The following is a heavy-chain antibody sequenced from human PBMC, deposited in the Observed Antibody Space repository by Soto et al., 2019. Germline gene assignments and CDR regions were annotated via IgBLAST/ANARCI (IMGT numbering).Heavy chain of an antibody. J-gene: IGHJ4*02. CDR1: GGSISSGGYY. D-gene: IGHD3-16*01. CDR2: IYYSGST. CDR3: ARQQWGEYYFDY. V-gene: IGHV4-31*03. Sequence: QVQLQESGPGLVKPSQTLSLTCTVSGGSISSGGYYWSWISQHPGKGLEWIGYIYYSGSTYYNPSLTSRVAISVDTAQNQFSLKLGSVTAADTAVFYCARQQWGEYYFDYWGQGTLVTVSS.